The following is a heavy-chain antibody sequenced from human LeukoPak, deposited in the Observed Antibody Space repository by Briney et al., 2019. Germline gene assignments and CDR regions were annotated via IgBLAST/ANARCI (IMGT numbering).Heavy chain of an antibody. V-gene: IGHV3-23*01. D-gene: IGHD3-10*02. CDR2: ISGSGDTT. CDR3: AELGITMIGGV. J-gene: IGHJ6*04. Sequence: GGSLRLSCAASGFTFSSFAVNWVRQAPGKGLEWVSIISGSGDTTHYTDSVKGRFTVSRDNSKNTLYLQMNSLRAEDTAVYYCAELGITMIGGVWGKGTTVTISS. CDR1: GFTFSSFA.